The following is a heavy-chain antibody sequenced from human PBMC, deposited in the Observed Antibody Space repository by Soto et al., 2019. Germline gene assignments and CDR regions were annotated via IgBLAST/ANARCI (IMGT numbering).Heavy chain of an antibody. CDR2: IIPIFGTA. D-gene: IGHD3-10*01. Sequence: QVQLVQSGAEVKKPGSSVKVSCKASGGTFSSYAISWVRQAPGQGLEWMGGIIPIFGTANYAQKFQGRVTITADKSPSTADIELSSLRSEDTAVYYCARAPTITMVRASGMDVWGQGTTVTVSS. J-gene: IGHJ6*01. CDR1: GGTFSSYA. V-gene: IGHV1-69*06. CDR3: ARAPTITMVRASGMDV.